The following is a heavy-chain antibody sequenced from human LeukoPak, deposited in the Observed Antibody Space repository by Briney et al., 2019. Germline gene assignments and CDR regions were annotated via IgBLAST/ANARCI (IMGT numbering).Heavy chain of an antibody. CDR3: AKDTSLLWFGEFNYFDY. Sequence: PGGSLRLSCAASGFTFDDYAMHWVRQAPGKGLEWVSGISWNSGSIGYADSVKGRFTISRDNAKNSLYLQMNSLRAEDTALYYCAKDTSLLWFGEFNYFDYWGQGTLVTVSS. CDR1: GFTFDDYA. CDR2: ISWNSGSI. V-gene: IGHV3-9*01. D-gene: IGHD3-10*01. J-gene: IGHJ4*02.